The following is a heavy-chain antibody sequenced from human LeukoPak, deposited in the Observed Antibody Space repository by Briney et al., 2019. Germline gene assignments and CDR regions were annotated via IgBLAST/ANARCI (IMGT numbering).Heavy chain of an antibody. Sequence: GGSLRLSCAASGFTFSSYAMSRIRQAPGKGLEWVSAISGSGGTTYYADSVKGRFTISRDNSKNTLYLQMNSLRAEDTAVYYCAKDQGVWGSYLVNSFDYWGQGTLVTVSS. CDR2: ISGSGGTT. CDR1: GFTFSSYA. CDR3: AKDQGVWGSYLVNSFDY. J-gene: IGHJ4*02. V-gene: IGHV3-23*01. D-gene: IGHD3-16*02.